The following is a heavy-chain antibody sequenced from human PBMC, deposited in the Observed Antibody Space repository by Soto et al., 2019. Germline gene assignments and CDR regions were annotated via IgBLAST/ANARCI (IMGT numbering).Heavy chain of an antibody. J-gene: IGHJ6*02. CDR3: ARAHRGYGSGAPDYYYGMDV. V-gene: IGHV1-69*02. Sequence: QVQLVQSGAEVKKPGSSVKVSCKASGGTFSSYTISWVRQAPGQGLEWMGRIIPILGIANYAQKFQGRVTITADKATSTAYMELSGLRSEDTAVYYCARAHRGYGSGAPDYYYGMDVWGQGTTVTVSS. CDR2: IIPILGIA. CDR1: GGTFSSYT. D-gene: IGHD3-10*01.